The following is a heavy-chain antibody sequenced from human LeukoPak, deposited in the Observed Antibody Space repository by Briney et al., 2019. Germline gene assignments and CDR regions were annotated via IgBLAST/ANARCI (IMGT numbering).Heavy chain of an antibody. CDR3: MRQYYHYGLGGSTADFDY. CDR2: VYYSGTT. V-gene: IGHV4-39*01. CDR1: GGSFSSYY. J-gene: IGHJ4*02. Sequence: SETLSLTCAVFGGSFSSYYWGWIRQPPGKGLEWIGSVYYSGTTYYNPSLKSRVTISIDTSNNQFSLKLSSVTAADTAVLYCMRQYYHYGLGGSTADFDYWGQGTLVTVSS. D-gene: IGHD3-10*01.